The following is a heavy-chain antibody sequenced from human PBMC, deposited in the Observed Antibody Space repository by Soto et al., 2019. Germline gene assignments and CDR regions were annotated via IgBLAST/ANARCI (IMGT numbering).Heavy chain of an antibody. J-gene: IGHJ4*02. CDR2: IWYDGSNK. CDR1: GFTFSSYG. D-gene: IGHD5-12*01. V-gene: IGHV3-33*01. Sequence: GGSLRLSCAASGFTFSSYGMHWVRQAPGKGLEWMAVIWYDGSNKYYADSVKGRFTISRDNSKNTLYLQMNSLRAEDTAAYYCARGGYNYLDYWGQGTLVTVSS. CDR3: ARGGYNYLDY.